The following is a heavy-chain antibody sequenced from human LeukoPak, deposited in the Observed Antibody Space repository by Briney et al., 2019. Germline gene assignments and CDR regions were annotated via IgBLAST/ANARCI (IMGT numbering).Heavy chain of an antibody. V-gene: IGHV1-8*03. CDR2: MNPNSGNT. D-gene: IGHD3-10*01. Sequence: ASVKVSCKASGYTFTSYDINWVRQATGQGLEWMGWMNPNSGNTGYAQKFQGRVTITRNTSISTAYMELSSLRSEDMAVYYCARFYGSGPDAIDIWGQGTMVTVSS. CDR1: GYTFTSYD. J-gene: IGHJ3*02. CDR3: ARFYGSGPDAIDI.